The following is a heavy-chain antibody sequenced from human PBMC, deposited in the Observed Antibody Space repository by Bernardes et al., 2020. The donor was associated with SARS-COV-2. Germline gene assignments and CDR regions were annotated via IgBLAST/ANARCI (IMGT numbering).Heavy chain of an antibody. CDR1: GYTFSDYY. Sequence: ASVKVSCKASGYTFSDYYIHWLRQAPGQGLEWMGWINPKSGATNYAQKFQGRVTMTRDTSITTDYMELSRLRSDDTAVYYCARTFYYERCGDSVFDQWGQGTLVTVSS. CDR3: ARTFYYERCGDSVFDQ. J-gene: IGHJ4*02. V-gene: IGHV1-2*02. D-gene: IGHD2-21*01. CDR2: INPKSGAT.